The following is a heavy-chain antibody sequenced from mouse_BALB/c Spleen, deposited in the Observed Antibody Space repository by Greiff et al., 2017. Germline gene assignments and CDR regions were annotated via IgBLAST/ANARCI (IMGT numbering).Heavy chain of an antibody. J-gene: IGHJ2*01. Sequence: EVQLQQSGTVLARPGASVKMSCKASGYTFTSYWMHWVKQRPGQGLEWIGAIYPGNSDTSYNQKFKGKAKLTAVTSTSTAYMELSSLTNEDSAVYYCTRDDGYYLDDWGQGTTLTVSS. CDR3: TRDDGYYLDD. V-gene: IGHV1-5*01. CDR1: GYTFTSYW. D-gene: IGHD2-3*01. CDR2: IYPGNSDT.